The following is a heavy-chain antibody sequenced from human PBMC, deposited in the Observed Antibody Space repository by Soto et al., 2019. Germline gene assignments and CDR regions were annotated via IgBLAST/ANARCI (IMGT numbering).Heavy chain of an antibody. J-gene: IGHJ6*02. CDR3: AKDQVLADWSYGMDV. CDR2: ISYDGSNK. Sequence: QVQLVESGGGVVQPGRSLRLSCAASGFTFSSYGMHWVRQAPGKGLEWVAVISYDGSNKYYADSVKGRFTISRDNSKNTLYLQMNSLRAEDTAVYYCAKDQVLADWSYGMDVWGQGTTVTVSS. CDR1: GFTFSSYG. V-gene: IGHV3-30*18. D-gene: IGHD3-9*01.